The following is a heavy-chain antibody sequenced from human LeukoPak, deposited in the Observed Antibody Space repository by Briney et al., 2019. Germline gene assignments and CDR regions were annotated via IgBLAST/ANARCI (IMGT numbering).Heavy chain of an antibody. D-gene: IGHD5-18*01. CDR3: ARGYRGYSYGYDY. Sequence: PGGSLRLSCAASGFTFSSYEMNWVRQAPGKGLEWVSYISTSGNTIYYADSVKGRFTISRDNAKNSLYLQMNSLGAEDTAIYYCARGYRGYSYGYDYRGQGTLVTVSS. CDR2: ISTSGNTI. V-gene: IGHV3-48*03. CDR1: GFTFSSYE. J-gene: IGHJ4*02.